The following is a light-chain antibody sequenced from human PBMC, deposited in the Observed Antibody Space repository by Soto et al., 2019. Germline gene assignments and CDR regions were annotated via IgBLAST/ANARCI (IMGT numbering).Light chain of an antibody. J-gene: IGKJ5*01. CDR3: QQYYSNSSIT. CDR2: AAS. V-gene: IGKV1-8*01. Sequence: AIRMTQSPSSLSASTGDRVTITCRASQGISSYLAWYQQKPGKAPKLLIYAASTLQSGVPSRFSGSGSGTDFTLTISCLQSEDFATYYCQQYYSNSSITFGQGTRLEIK. CDR1: QGISSY.